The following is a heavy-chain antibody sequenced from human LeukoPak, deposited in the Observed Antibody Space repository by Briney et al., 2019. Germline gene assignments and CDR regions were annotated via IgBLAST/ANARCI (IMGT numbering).Heavy chain of an antibody. CDR1: GNYW. V-gene: IGHV3-74*01. J-gene: IGHJ4*02. CDR2: INSDGSWT. D-gene: IGHD2/OR15-2a*01. Sequence: GGSLRLSCAASGNYWMHWVRQAPGKGLVWVSHINSDGSWTSYADSVKGRFTISKDNAKNTVYLQMNSLSAEDTAVYYCVSFYETYWGRGTLVTVSS. CDR3: VSFYETY.